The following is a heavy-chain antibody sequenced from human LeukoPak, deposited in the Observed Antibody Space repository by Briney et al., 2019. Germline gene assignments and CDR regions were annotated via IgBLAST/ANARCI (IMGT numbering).Heavy chain of an antibody. CDR2: INSDGSST. V-gene: IGHV3-74*01. CDR1: GFTFSRYW. CDR3: ARDDYGDYYFDY. J-gene: IGHJ4*02. Sequence: GGSLRLSCVASGFTFSRYWMHWVRQAPGKGLVWVSRINSDGSSTSYADSVKGRFTVSRDNAKNTLYLQMNSLRAEDTAVYYCARDDYGDYYFDYWGQGTLVTVSP. D-gene: IGHD4-17*01.